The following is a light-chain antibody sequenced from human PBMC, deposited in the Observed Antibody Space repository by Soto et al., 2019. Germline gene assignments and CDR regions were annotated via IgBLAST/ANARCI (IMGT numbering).Light chain of an antibody. CDR1: SSDIGAYNY. J-gene: IGLJ2*01. CDR2: DVS. Sequence: QSVLTQPASVSGSPGQSIAISCTGTSSDIGAYNYVSWYQQHPGKAPKLMIYDVSNRPSGVSDRFSGSKSGNTASLTFSGLQAEDGADYYCSSYRSSSTWVFGRGTQMTVL. CDR3: SSYRSSSTWV. V-gene: IGLV2-14*01.